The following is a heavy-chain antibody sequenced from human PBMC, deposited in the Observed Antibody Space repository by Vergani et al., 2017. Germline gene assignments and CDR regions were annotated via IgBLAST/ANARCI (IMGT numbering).Heavy chain of an antibody. CDR1: GFTFDDYA. CDR3: AKTVSNYYDSSGYYDY. D-gene: IGHD3-22*01. CDR2: ISWNSGSI. Sequence: EVQLVESGGGLVQPGRSLRLSCAASGFTFDDYAMHWVRQAPGKGLEWVSGISWNSGSIGYADSVKGRFTISRDNAKNSLYQQMNSLRAEDMALYYCAKTVSNYYDSSGYYDYWGQGTLVTVSS. V-gene: IGHV3-9*03. J-gene: IGHJ4*02.